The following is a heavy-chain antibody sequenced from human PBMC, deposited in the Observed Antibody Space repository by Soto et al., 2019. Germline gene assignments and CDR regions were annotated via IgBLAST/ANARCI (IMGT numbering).Heavy chain of an antibody. V-gene: IGHV6-1*01. CDR2: TYYRSKWYN. CDR1: GDSVSTKSAA. D-gene: IGHD6-19*01. J-gene: IGHJ4*02. CDR3: ARERQWLGSPYFDY. Sequence: PSQTLSLTCDISGDSVSTKSAAWNWIRQSPSRGLGWLGKTYYRSKWYNDYAVSVKSRITINPDTSKNQFSLHLDSATPEDTAVYYCARERQWLGSPYFDYWGQGILVTVSS.